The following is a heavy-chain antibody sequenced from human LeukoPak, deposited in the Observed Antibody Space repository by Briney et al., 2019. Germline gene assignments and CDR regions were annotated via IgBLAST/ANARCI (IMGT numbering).Heavy chain of an antibody. Sequence: PSETLSLTCTVSGGSISSFYWSWIRQPPGKGLEWIGYIYYSGNTNYNPSLKSRVTITVDTPKNQFSLKLSSVTAADTAVYYCARHLGFCSTSRCNNWFDPWGQGTLVTVSS. V-gene: IGHV4-59*01. CDR1: GGSISSFY. CDR3: ARHLGFCSTSRCNNWFDP. CDR2: IYYSGNT. D-gene: IGHD2-2*01. J-gene: IGHJ5*02.